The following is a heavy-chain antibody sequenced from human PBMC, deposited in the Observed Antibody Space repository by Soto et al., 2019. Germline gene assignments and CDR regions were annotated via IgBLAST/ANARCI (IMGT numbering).Heavy chain of an antibody. CDR2: ISYDGSNK. Sequence: QVQLVESGGGVVQPGRSLRLSCAASGFTFSSYAMHWVRQAPGKGLEWVAVISYDGSNKYYADSVKGRFTISRDNSKNTLYLRMNSLRAEDTDVYYCAREGIAAAGTVFDYWGQRTLVIVSS. J-gene: IGHJ4*02. CDR3: AREGIAAAGTVFDY. D-gene: IGHD6-13*01. V-gene: IGHV3-30-3*01. CDR1: GFTFSSYA.